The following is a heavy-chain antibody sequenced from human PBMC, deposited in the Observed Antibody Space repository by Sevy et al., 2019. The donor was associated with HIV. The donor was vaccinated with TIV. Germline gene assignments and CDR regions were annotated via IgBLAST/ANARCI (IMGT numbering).Heavy chain of an antibody. CDR3: AKEPHVVAAMYYYYGMDV. CDR1: GFTFSSYG. J-gene: IGHJ6*02. V-gene: IGHV3-30*02. CDR2: IRYDGSNK. D-gene: IGHD2-15*01. Sequence: GGCLRLSCAASGFTFSSYGMHWVRQAPGKGLEWVAFIRYDGSNKYYADSVKGRFTISRDNSKNTLYLQMNSLRAEDTAVYYCAKEPHVVAAMYYYYGMDVWGQGTTVTVSS.